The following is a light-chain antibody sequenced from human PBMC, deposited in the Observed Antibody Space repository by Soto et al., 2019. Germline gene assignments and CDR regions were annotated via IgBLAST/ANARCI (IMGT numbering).Light chain of an antibody. CDR3: QQHNNWPWT. CDR2: DAS. CDR1: QSVSSY. J-gene: IGKJ1*01. V-gene: IGKV3-11*01. Sequence: EIVLTQSPATLSLSPGERATLSCRASQSVSSYLAWYQQKPGQAPRLLIYDASNRATGIPARFSGSGSGTDFSLTISSLEPEDFAVYYCQQHNNWPWTFGQGTKVEIK.